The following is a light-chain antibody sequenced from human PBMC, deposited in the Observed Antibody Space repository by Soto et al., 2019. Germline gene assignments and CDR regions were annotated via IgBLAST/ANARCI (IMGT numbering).Light chain of an antibody. J-gene: IGKJ5*01. CDR3: QQYAESPLT. CDR1: QSIGKSY. CDR2: GAS. V-gene: IGKV3-20*01. Sequence: ETVLTQSPGTVSLSPGESATLSCRASQSIGKSYLAWFQHKPGQAPRLLIYGASTRATGIPDRFRGSGSGTDFTLTVSRLESEDFAVYYCQQYAESPLTFGGGTRLEI.